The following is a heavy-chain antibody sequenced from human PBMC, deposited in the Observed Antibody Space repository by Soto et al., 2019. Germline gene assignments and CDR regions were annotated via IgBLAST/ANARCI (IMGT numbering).Heavy chain of an antibody. CDR3: AREPYDGYNDNTFDY. CDR2: ISYAGSNT. J-gene: IGHJ4*02. Sequence: LILSGEDSGFTFSRYTMHWFRQAPVKGLECVASISYAGSNTFYVDSVRGRFTISRDNSENTLYLQMHSLKTEDTAVYYCAREPYDGYNDNTFDYWGQGTMVTVSS. V-gene: IGHV3-30-3*01. D-gene: IGHD3-16*01. CDR1: GFTFSRYT.